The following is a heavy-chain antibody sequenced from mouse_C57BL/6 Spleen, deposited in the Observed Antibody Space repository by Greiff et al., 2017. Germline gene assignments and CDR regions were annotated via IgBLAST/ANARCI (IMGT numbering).Heavy chain of an antibody. V-gene: IGHV14-2*01. CDR2: IDPEDGET. CDR3: ARSPYYYSSSLDY. D-gene: IGHD1-1*01. J-gene: IGHJ2*01. CDR1: GFNIKDYY. Sequence: VQLQQSGAELVKPGASVKLSCTASGFNIKDYYMHWVKQRTEQGLEWIGRIDPEDGETTSAPKFQGKATITADTSSNTAYLQLSSLTSEDTAVYYGARSPYYYSSSLDYWGQGTTLTVPS.